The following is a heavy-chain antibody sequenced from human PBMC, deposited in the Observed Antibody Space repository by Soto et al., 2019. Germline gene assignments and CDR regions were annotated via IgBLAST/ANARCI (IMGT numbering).Heavy chain of an antibody. Sequence: QVQLVQSGAEVKKPGSSVKVSCKASGGTFSSHGITWVRQAPGQGLEWMGGIIPMFGTPKYAQRFQGRVSITADKSTTTAYMELSSLRSEDTAGYYCAIGSVVVMGAATGGLIYWGQGALVTVSS. V-gene: IGHV1-69*06. D-gene: IGHD2-21*01. CDR3: AIGSVVVMGAATGGLIY. J-gene: IGHJ4*02. CDR2: IIPMFGTP. CDR1: GGTFSSHG.